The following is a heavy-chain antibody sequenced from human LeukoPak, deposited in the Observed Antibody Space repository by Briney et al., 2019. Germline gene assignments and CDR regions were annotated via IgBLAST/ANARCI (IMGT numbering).Heavy chain of an antibody. D-gene: IGHD4-11*01. J-gene: IGHJ6*03. Sequence: SETLSLTCTVSGGSISSYYWSWIRQPPGKGLEWLGYIYYSGSTNYNPSLKSRVTISVDTSKNQFSLKLSSVTAADTAVYYCARGVTTPLGSVYYMDVWGKGTTVTVSS. CDR3: ARGVTTPLGSVYYMDV. V-gene: IGHV4-59*01. CDR2: IYYSGST. CDR1: GGSISSYY.